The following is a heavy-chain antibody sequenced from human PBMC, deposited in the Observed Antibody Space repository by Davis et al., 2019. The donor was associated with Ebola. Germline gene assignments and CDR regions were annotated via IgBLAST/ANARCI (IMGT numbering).Heavy chain of an antibody. V-gene: IGHV3-21*03. CDR3: TTDVCDCKFTSCYLPFDF. J-gene: IGHJ4*02. CDR1: GFTFSYYS. Sequence: GESLKISCAASGFTFSYYSMNWVRQAPGQGLEWVSSVSSSSSYIYYADSVKGRFTISRDNAKNSLYLQMNSLKTEDTAMYYCTTDVCDCKFTSCYLPFDFWGQGALVTVSS. CDR2: VSSSSSYI. D-gene: IGHD2-2*01.